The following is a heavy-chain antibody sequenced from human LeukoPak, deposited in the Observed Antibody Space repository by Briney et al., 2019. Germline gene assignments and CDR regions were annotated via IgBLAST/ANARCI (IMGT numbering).Heavy chain of an antibody. V-gene: IGHV1-18*01. CDR1: GYTFTSYD. CDR2: ISAYNGNT. D-gene: IGHD3-22*01. Sequence: ASVKVSCKASGYTFTSYDINWVRQATGQGLEWMGWISAYNGNTNYAQKLQGRVTMTTDTSTSTAYMELRSLRSDDTAVYYCARSSYDSSGYFYDFDYWGQGTLVTVSS. J-gene: IGHJ4*02. CDR3: ARSSYDSSGYFYDFDY.